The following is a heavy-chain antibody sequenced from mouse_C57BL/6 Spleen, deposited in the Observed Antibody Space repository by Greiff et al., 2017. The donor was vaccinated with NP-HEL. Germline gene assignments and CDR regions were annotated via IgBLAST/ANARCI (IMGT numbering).Heavy chain of an antibody. V-gene: IGHV1-26*01. CDR2: INPNNGGT. CDR3: ELIYYDYDADY. D-gene: IGHD2-4*01. Sequence: EVQLQQSGPELVKPGASVKISCKASGYTFTDYYMNWVKQSHGKSLEWIGDINPNNGGTSYNQKFKGKATLTVDKSSSTAYMELRSLTSEDSAVYYCELIYYDYDADYWGQGTTLTVSS. CDR1: GYTFTDYY. J-gene: IGHJ2*01.